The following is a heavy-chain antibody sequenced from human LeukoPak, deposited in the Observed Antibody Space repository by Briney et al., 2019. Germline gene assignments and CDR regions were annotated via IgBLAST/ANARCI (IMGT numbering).Heavy chain of an antibody. CDR2: FIPILGIA. CDR1: GGTFSSYA. Sequence: SVKVSCKASGGTFSSYAISWVRQAPGQGLEWMGRFIPILGIANYAQKFQGRVTITADKSTSTAYMELSSLRSEDTAVYYCARDTLRLGESDYWGQGTLVTVSS. D-gene: IGHD3-16*01. J-gene: IGHJ4*02. V-gene: IGHV1-69*04. CDR3: ARDTLRLGESDY.